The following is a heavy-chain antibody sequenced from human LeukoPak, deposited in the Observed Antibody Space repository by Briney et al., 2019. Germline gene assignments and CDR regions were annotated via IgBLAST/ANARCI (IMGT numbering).Heavy chain of an antibody. CDR2: INHSGST. CDR3: ARTNNVFYYFDY. V-gene: IGHV4-34*01. D-gene: IGHD1/OR15-1a*01. J-gene: IGHJ4*02. Sequence: SETLSLTCAVYGESFSDYYWSWVRQPPGKGLDWIGEINHSGSTKYNPSLKSRVTTSVDTSKNQFSLKLSSVTAADTAVYYCARTNNVFYYFDYWGQGTLVTVSS. CDR1: GESFSDYY.